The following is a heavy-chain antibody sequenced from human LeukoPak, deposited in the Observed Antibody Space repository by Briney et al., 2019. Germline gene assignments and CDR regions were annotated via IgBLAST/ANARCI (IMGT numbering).Heavy chain of an antibody. CDR1: GDSVSSNSAA. Sequence: SQTLSLTCAISGDSVSSNSAAWNWIRQSPSRGLEWLGRTYYRSKWYNDYAVSVKSRITINPGTSKNQFSLQLNSVTPEDTAVYYCARDLVVVAIYYYYGMDVWGQGTTVTVSS. J-gene: IGHJ6*02. V-gene: IGHV6-1*01. CDR3: ARDLVVVAIYYYYGMDV. CDR2: TYYRSKWYN. D-gene: IGHD2-15*01.